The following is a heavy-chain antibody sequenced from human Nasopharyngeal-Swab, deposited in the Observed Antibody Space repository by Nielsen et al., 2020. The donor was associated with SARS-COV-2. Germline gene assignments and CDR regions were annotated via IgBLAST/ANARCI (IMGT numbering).Heavy chain of an antibody. Sequence: SVKVSCKASGYTFTSYGISWVRQAPGQGLEWMGGIIPIFRTATYAQKFQGRVTITADDSTNTAYMELSSLKSEDTAMYYCARYSGYPPSYFDYWGQGTLVTVSS. J-gene: IGHJ4*02. CDR3: ARYSGYPPSYFDY. CDR2: IIPIFRTA. CDR1: GYTFTSYG. V-gene: IGHV1-69*13. D-gene: IGHD5-12*01.